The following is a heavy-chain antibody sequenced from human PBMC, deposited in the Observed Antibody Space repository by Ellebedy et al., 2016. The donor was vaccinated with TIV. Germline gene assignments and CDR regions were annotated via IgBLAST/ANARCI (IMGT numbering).Heavy chain of an antibody. CDR2: ISGSGGST. J-gene: IGHJ4*02. V-gene: IGHV3-23*01. D-gene: IGHD6-6*01. CDR3: AKDRITARPYYFDY. CDR1: GFTFSNYA. Sequence: GESLKISCAASGFTFSNYAMNWVRQAPGKGLDWVSAISGSGGSTYYADSVKGRFTISRDNSKNTLYLQMNSLRAEDTAVYYCAKDRITARPYYFDYWGQGTLVTVSS.